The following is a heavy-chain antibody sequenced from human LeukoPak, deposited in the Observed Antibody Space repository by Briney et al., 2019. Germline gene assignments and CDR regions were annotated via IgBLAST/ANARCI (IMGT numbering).Heavy chain of an antibody. V-gene: IGHV1-2*06. D-gene: IGHD6-13*01. CDR3: ARGYSSSWLDY. CDR1: GYTFTAFY. Sequence: ASVKVSCKASGYTFTAFYMHWVRQAPGQGLEWMGRINPNSGGTKYTQKFQGRVTMTTDTSINTAYLELSRLRSDDTAVYYCARGYSSSWLDYWGQGTLVTVSS. CDR2: INPNSGGT. J-gene: IGHJ4*02.